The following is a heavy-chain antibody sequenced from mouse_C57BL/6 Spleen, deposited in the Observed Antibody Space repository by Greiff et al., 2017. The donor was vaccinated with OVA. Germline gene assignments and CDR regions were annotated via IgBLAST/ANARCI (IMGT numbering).Heavy chain of an antibody. J-gene: IGHJ2*01. Sequence: QVQLQQPGAELVKPGASVKLSCKASGYTFTSYWMQWVKQRPGQGLEWIGEIDPSDSYTNYNQKFKGKATLTVDTSSSTAYMQLSSLTSEDSAVYYCASRYYYGSDYWGQGTTLTVSS. CDR3: ASRYYYGSDY. D-gene: IGHD1-1*01. CDR1: GYTFTSYW. V-gene: IGHV1-50*01. CDR2: IDPSDSYT.